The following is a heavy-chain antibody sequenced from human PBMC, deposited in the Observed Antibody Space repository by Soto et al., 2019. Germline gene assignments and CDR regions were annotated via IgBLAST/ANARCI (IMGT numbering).Heavy chain of an antibody. J-gene: IGHJ4*02. CDR2: INAGNGRE. D-gene: IGHD1-26*01. Sequence: QVQLEQSGAEVKKPGASVKVSCKTSGYTFTSYTLHWVRQAPGQGLEWMGWINAGNGREKYSRRFEERVSLSADKSANPASLKLRTLRSEDTAMYYCERGGGWEGEASFDSWGQGTLVTVSS. CDR3: ERGGGWEGEASFDS. CDR1: GYTFTSYT. V-gene: IGHV1-3*01.